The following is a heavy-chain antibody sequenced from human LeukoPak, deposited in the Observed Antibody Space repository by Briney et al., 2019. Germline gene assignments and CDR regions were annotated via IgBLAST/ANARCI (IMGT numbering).Heavy chain of an antibody. CDR3: AKEEYDSGWYKWFGP. Sequence: GGSLRLSCAASGITFSTYAMTWVRQAPGKGLERVSSINYSGSGTFYADSVKGRFTISRDNSKDTLYLQMNSLRVEDTAVYYCAKEEYDSGWYKWFGPWGQGTLVTVSS. CDR2: INYSGSGT. CDR1: GITFSTYA. D-gene: IGHD6-19*01. V-gene: IGHV3-23*01. J-gene: IGHJ5*02.